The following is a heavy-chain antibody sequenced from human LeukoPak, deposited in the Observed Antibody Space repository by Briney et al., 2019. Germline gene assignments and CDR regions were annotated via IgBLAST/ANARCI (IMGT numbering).Heavy chain of an antibody. CDR3: AKTSGWFYFDY. Sequence: QAGGSLRLSCVVSGFTFSDYHMSWVRQAPGKGLEWVSAISSSGGDTYYADSVKGRFTISRDNSKNTLYLQMNSLRAEDTAIYYCAKTSGWFYFDYWGQGTLVTVSS. V-gene: IGHV3-23*01. CDR1: GFTFSDYH. CDR2: ISSSGGDT. D-gene: IGHD6-19*01. J-gene: IGHJ4*02.